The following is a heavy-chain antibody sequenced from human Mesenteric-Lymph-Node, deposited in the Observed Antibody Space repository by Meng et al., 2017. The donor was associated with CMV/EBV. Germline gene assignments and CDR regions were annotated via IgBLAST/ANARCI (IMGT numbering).Heavy chain of an antibody. Sequence: ISGDRVSRNSATWNWISQSPSRGLEWLGRTYYRSQWSNDYAVSVKSRITINPDTSKNQYSLHLNSVTPEDTAVYYCARDDSGNYLDFWGQGTLVTVSS. CDR3: ARDDSGNYLDF. CDR1: GDRVSRNSAT. CDR2: TYYRSQWSN. V-gene: IGHV6-1*01. D-gene: IGHD4-17*01. J-gene: IGHJ4*02.